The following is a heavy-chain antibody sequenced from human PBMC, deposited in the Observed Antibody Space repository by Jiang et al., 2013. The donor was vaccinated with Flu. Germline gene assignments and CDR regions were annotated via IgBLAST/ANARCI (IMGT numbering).Heavy chain of an antibody. J-gene: IGHJ4*02. CDR3: AREKGGIAARPSLYYFDY. CDR2: INPNSGGT. CDR1: GYTFTGYY. V-gene: IGHV1-2*05. Sequence: AEVKKPGASVKVSCKASGYTFTGYYMHWVRQAPGQGLEWMGRINPNSGGTNYAQKFQGRVTMTRDTSISTAYMELSRLRSDDTVVYYCAREKGGIAARPSLYYFDYWGQGTLVTVSS. D-gene: IGHD6-6*01.